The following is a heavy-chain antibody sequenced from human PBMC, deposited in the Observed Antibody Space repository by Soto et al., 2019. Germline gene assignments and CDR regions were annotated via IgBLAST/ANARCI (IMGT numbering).Heavy chain of an antibody. CDR2: IYYSGST. Sequence: SETLSLTCTVSGGPISSYYWSWIRQPPGKGLEWIGYIYYSGSTNYNPSLKSRVTISVDTSKNQFSLKLSSVTAADTAVYYCATSTLYSSGWYFDYWGQGTLVTVSS. J-gene: IGHJ4*02. CDR3: ATSTLYSSGWYFDY. D-gene: IGHD6-19*01. CDR1: GGPISSYY. V-gene: IGHV4-59*01.